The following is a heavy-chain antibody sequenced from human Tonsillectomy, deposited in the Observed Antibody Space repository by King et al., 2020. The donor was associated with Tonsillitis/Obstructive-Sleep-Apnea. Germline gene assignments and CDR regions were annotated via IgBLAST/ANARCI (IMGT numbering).Heavy chain of an antibody. J-gene: IGHJ4*02. CDR3: AKDIEAAADIVPAPGAEY. Sequence: VQLVESGGGVVQPGRSLRLSCAASGFTFSTYGMHWVRQAPGKGLEWVALISYDGSNKYHADSVKGRFTISRDNSKSTLYLQLNSLRTEDTAVYYCAKDIEAAADIVPAPGAEYWGQGNLVTVSS. CDR2: ISYDGSNK. V-gene: IGHV3-30*18. CDR1: GFTFSTYG. D-gene: IGHD6-13*01.